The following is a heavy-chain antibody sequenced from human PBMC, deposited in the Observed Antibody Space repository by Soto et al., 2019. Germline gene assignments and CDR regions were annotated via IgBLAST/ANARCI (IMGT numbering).Heavy chain of an antibody. CDR2: SSATGAGT. J-gene: IGHJ4*02. Sequence: VQLLESGGGLVQPGGSLRLSCAASGFTFSSYGMTWVRQAPGKGLEWVSFSSATGAGTYYADSVKVRFTISRDNSKNTLYLQMTSLRADDTAVYYCAKDRRAGGNYGFYSDFWGQGALVIVSS. CDR1: GFTFSSYG. D-gene: IGHD1-7*01. CDR3: AKDRRAGGNYGFYSDF. V-gene: IGHV3-23*01.